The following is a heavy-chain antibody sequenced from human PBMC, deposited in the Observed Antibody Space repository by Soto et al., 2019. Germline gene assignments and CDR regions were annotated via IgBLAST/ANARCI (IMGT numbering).Heavy chain of an antibody. CDR1: GGSFIGYN. CDR2: INHSGST. J-gene: IGHJ6*02. Sequence: SETLSLTCAFYGGSFIGYNWSWIRQPPGKGLEWIGEINHSGSTNYNPSLKSRVTISVDTSKNQFSLKLSSVTAADTAVYYCARGLPPMAVPAGMDVWGQGTTVTVSS. V-gene: IGHV4-34*01. D-gene: IGHD6-19*01. CDR3: ARGLPPMAVPAGMDV.